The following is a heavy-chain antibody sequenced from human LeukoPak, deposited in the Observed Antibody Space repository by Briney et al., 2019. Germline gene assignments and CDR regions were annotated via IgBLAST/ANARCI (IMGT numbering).Heavy chain of an antibody. D-gene: IGHD1-26*01. CDR3: ARLSGTYLIDY. CDR2: IWYDASNE. Sequence: RSLRLSCAASGFTFSRNGMHWVRQAPGKGLEWVALIWYDASNEYYADSVKGRFTISRDNSRNTLYLQMNSLRVEDTAVYYCARLSGTYLIDYWGQGTLVTVSS. CDR1: GFTFSRNG. V-gene: IGHV3-33*01. J-gene: IGHJ4*02.